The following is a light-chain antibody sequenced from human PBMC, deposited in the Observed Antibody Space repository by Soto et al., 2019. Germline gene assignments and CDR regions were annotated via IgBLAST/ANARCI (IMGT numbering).Light chain of an antibody. Sequence: TLSCRASQSVSSNLAWYQQKPGQAPRLLIYGASTRATGIPARFSGSGSGTEFTLTISSLQSEDFAVYHCQQYGSSPLITFGQGTRLEIK. V-gene: IGKV3-15*01. CDR2: GAS. CDR3: QQYGSSPLIT. CDR1: QSVSSN. J-gene: IGKJ5*01.